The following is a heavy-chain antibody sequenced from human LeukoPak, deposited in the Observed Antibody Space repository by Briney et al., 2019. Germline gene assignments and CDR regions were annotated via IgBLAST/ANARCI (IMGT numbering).Heavy chain of an antibody. J-gene: IGHJ6*04. V-gene: IGHV3-23*01. Sequence: GGSLRLSCAASGFTFSSYAMSWVRQAPGKGLEWVSAISGSGGSTYYADSVKGRFTISGDNSKNTLYLQMNSLRAEDTAVYYCAKDKSPTIFGVVIPSMDVWGKGTTVTVSS. CDR3: AKDKSPTIFGVVIPSMDV. CDR1: GFTFSSYA. CDR2: ISGSGGST. D-gene: IGHD3-3*01.